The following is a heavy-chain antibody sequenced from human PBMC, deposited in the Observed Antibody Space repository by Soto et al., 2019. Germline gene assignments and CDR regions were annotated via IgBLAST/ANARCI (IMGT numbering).Heavy chain of an antibody. V-gene: IGHV3-21*01. CDR3: ARGRILMVRSTVGAFDI. CDR2: ISSRSDI. J-gene: IGHJ3*02. CDR1: GFTFSTYS. Sequence: GGSLRLSCVGSGFTFSTYSINWVRQAPGKGLEWVSSISSRSDIYYADSVKGRFTISRDNAKNSVSLQMNSLRAEDTAVYYCARGRILMVRSTVGAFDIWGQGTMVTVSS. D-gene: IGHD3-10*01.